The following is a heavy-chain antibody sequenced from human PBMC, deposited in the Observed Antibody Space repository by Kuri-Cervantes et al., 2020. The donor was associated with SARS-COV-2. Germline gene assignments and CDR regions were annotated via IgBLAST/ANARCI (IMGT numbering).Heavy chain of an antibody. D-gene: IGHD3-22*01. Sequence: LSLTCAASGFTFSSYSMNWVRQAPGKGLEWVSSVSSSSSYIYYADSVKGRFTISRDNAKNSLYLQMNSLRAEDTAVYYCARDSSGYYRLDHWGQGTLVTVSS. CDR3: ARDSSGYYRLDH. CDR2: VSSSSSYI. CDR1: GFTFSSYS. V-gene: IGHV3-21*01. J-gene: IGHJ4*02.